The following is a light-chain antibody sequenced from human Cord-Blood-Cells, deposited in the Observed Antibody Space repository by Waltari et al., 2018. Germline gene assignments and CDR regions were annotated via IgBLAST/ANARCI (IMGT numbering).Light chain of an antibody. Sequence: VTISCTGTSSDVGSYNRVSWYQQPPGTAPKLMIYEVSNRPSGVPDRFSGSKSGNTASLTISGLQAEDEADYYCSSYTSSSTVVFGGGTKLTVL. J-gene: IGLJ2*01. CDR3: SSYTSSSTVV. CDR2: EVS. CDR1: SSDVGSYNR. V-gene: IGLV2-18*02.